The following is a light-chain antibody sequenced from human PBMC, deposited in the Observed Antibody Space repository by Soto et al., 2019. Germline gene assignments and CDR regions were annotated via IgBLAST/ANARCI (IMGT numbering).Light chain of an antibody. Sequence: QSALTQPPSASGSPGQSVTISCTGTSSDVGGYDFVSWYQKHPGKAPKLLISEVNKRPSGVPDRFSGSKSGNTASLTVSRLQAEDEADYYCSSYAGSNKVFGGGTKLTVL. V-gene: IGLV2-8*01. CDR1: SSDVGGYDF. CDR2: EVN. J-gene: IGLJ3*02. CDR3: SSYAGSNKV.